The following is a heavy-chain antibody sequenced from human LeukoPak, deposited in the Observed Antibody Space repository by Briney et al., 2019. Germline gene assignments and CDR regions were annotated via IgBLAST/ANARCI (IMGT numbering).Heavy chain of an antibody. Sequence: SQTLSLTCAISRDSVSSNSAAWNWIRQSPSRGLEWLGRTYYRSKWYNDYAVSVKSRITINPDTSKNQFSLQLNSVTPVDTAVYYCARTGYSSSWSSQYNWFDPWGQGTLVTVSS. D-gene: IGHD6-13*01. CDR3: ARTGYSSSWSSQYNWFDP. V-gene: IGHV6-1*01. CDR1: RDSVSSNSAA. CDR2: TYYRSKWYN. J-gene: IGHJ5*02.